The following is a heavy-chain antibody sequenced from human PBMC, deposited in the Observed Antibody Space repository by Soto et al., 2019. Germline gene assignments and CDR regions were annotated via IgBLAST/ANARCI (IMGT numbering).Heavy chain of an antibody. Sequence: GGSLRLSCAASGFTFSSYAMSWVLQAPGKGLEWVSAISGSGGSTYYADSVKGRFTISRDNSKNTLFLQMNSLRDEDTAVYYCAKDRHPDGIWTFDSWGPGTLVTVSS. V-gene: IGHV3-23*01. D-gene: IGHD3-9*01. J-gene: IGHJ4*02. CDR1: GFTFSSYA. CDR2: ISGSGGST. CDR3: AKDRHPDGIWTFDS.